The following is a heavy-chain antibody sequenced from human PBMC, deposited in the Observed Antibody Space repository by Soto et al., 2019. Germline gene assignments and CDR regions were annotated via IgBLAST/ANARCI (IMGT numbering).Heavy chain of an antibody. J-gene: IGHJ5*01. V-gene: IGHV5-10-1*01. CDR2: IDPSDSYT. Sequence: GEFLKISCKASGYNFPAFWIHWVRQRPGKGLEWLGKIDPSDSYTNYSPSFEGHVTISTDNSITTAYLHWSSLRASDTALYFCARVHKNWFDSWAQGTMVTVSS. CDR1: GYNFPAFW. CDR3: ARVHKNWFDS.